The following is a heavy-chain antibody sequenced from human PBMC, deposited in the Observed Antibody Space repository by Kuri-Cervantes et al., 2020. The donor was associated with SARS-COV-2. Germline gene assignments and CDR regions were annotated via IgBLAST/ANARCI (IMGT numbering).Heavy chain of an antibody. CDR1: GLTFSSYA. D-gene: IGHD1-7*01. Sequence: GGSLRLSCAASGLTFSSYAMTWVRQAPGKGLEWVSDIGSSGGSSNYADSVKGRFIISRDNYKNTLYLQMNSLRDEATAVYYCAKDRDWNYGNWFDPWGQGTLVTVSS. CDR2: IGSSGGSS. CDR3: AKDRDWNYGNWFDP. V-gene: IGHV3-23*01. J-gene: IGHJ5*02.